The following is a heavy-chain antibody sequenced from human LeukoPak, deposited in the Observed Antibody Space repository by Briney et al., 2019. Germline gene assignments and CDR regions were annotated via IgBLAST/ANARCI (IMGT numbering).Heavy chain of an antibody. CDR2: FDRKNGDT. J-gene: IGHJ4*02. CDR1: GFTLADLS. D-gene: IGHD5-18*01. V-gene: IGHV1-24*01. CDR3: AAVRTSPQDFYDDTASRNPFDY. Sequence: GASVKVSCKVSGFTLADLSMHWVRQAPGKGLEWVGGFDRKNGDTIYAQRFRGRVTLTEDTSTGTAYMDLSSLSADDTAVYYCAAVRTSPQDFYDDTASRNPFDYWGQGTLLTVSS.